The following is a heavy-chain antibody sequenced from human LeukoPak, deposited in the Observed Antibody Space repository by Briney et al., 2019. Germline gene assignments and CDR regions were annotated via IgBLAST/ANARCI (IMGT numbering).Heavy chain of an antibody. CDR1: GGSFSGYY. D-gene: IGHD1-1*01. J-gene: IGHJ5*02. CDR3: ARDHSHRTCWRGQLWFDP. V-gene: IGHV4-34*01. Sequence: PSETLSLTCAVYGGSFSGYYWSWIRQPPGKGLEWIAEINHSGSTNYNPSLKSRVIISVDTSKNQFSLKLSSVNAADTAVYYCARDHSHRTCWRGQLWFDPWGQGTLVTVSS. CDR2: INHSGST.